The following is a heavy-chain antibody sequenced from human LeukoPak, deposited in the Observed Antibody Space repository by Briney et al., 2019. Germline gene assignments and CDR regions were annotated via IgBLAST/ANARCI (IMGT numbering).Heavy chain of an antibody. Sequence: GGSLRLSCAASGFTFSSYGMSWVRQAPGKGLEWVSAISGSGGSTYYADSVKGRFTISRDNSKNTLYLQMNSLRAEDTAVYYCARENYYDSSGYYYNWFDPWGQGTLVTVSS. J-gene: IGHJ5*02. CDR2: ISGSGGST. D-gene: IGHD3-22*01. CDR3: ARENYYDSSGYYYNWFDP. V-gene: IGHV3-23*01. CDR1: GFTFSSYG.